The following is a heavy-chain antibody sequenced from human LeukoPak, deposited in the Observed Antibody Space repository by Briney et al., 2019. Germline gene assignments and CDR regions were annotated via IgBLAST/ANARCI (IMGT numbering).Heavy chain of an antibody. V-gene: IGHV4-39*07. J-gene: IGHJ4*02. Sequence: SETLSLTCTVSGGSISSSSYYWGWIRQPPGKGLEWIGSIYYSGSTYYNPSLKSRVTISVDTSKNQFSLKLSSVTAADTAVYYCARGFRTYFDYWGQGTLVTVSS. D-gene: IGHD3-3*01. CDR1: GGSISSSSYY. CDR2: IYYSGST. CDR3: ARGFRTYFDY.